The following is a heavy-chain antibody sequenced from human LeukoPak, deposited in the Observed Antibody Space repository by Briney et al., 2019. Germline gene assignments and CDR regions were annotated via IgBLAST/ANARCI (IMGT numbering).Heavy chain of an antibody. Sequence: GGSLRLSCLGSGFALSGFAMGWVRQAPGKGLEWVSSISGSGDNTYYADSVDGRFIVSRDNTKNTLYLQMNSLRAEDTALYYCARGRGGDYVPSRFDYWGQGTLVTVSS. CDR2: ISGSGDNT. CDR3: ARGRGGDYVPSRFDY. D-gene: IGHD4-17*01. J-gene: IGHJ4*02. CDR1: GFALSGFA. V-gene: IGHV3-23*01.